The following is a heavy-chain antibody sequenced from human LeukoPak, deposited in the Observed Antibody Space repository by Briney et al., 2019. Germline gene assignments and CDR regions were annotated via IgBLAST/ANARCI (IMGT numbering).Heavy chain of an antibody. J-gene: IGHJ4*02. Sequence: PGGSLRLSCAASGSTFSSYGMHWVRQAPGKGLEWVAVIWYDGSNKYYADSVKGRFTISRDNSKNTLYLRMNSLRAEDTAVYYCAKMVDTAMVIDYWGQGTLVTVSS. D-gene: IGHD5-18*01. V-gene: IGHV3-33*06. CDR1: GSTFSSYG. CDR2: IWYDGSNK. CDR3: AKMVDTAMVIDY.